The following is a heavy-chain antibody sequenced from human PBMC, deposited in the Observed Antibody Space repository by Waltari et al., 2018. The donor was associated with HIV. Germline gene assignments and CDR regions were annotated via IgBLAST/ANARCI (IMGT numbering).Heavy chain of an antibody. V-gene: IGHV4-59*11. D-gene: IGHD3-10*01. J-gene: IGHJ4*02. CDR1: GGFISGHY. Sequence: QAQLQESGPGLVKPSETLSLTCTVSGGFISGHYWSWIRQHPGKGLEWIGYIYYSGTTKYNPSLKSRVSISVDTSKNQFSRRLSSVTAADTAVYYCARVFDHGWSDYWGQGTLVTVSS. CDR3: ARVFDHGWSDY. CDR2: IYYSGTT.